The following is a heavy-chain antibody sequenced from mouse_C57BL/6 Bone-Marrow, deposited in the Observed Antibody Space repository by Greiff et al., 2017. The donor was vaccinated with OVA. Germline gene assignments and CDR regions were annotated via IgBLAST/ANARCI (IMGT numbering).Heavy chain of an antibody. V-gene: IGHV10-1*01. J-gene: IGHJ3*01. CDR3: VSPRDYEGFAY. CDR2: IRSKSNNYAT. CDR1: GFSFNTYA. Sequence: EAGGGLVQPKGSLKLSCAASGFSFNTYAMNWVRQAPGKGLEWVARIRSKSNNYATYYADSVKDRFTISRDDSESMLYLQMNNLKTEDTAMYYCVSPRDYEGFAYWGQGTLVTVSA. D-gene: IGHD2-4*01.